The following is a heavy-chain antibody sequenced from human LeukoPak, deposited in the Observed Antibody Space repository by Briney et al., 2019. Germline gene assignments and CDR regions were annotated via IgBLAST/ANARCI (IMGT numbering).Heavy chain of an antibody. CDR3: ARAYGDYANAFDI. CDR2: IYYSGST. J-gene: IGHJ3*02. V-gene: IGHV4-30-4*01. D-gene: IGHD4-17*01. Sequence: PSETLSLACAVYGGSFSGYYWSWIRQPPGKGLEWIGYIYYSGSTYYNPSLKSRVTISVDTSKNQFSLKLSSVTAADTAVYYCARAYGDYANAFDIWGQGTMVTVSS. CDR1: GGSFSGYY.